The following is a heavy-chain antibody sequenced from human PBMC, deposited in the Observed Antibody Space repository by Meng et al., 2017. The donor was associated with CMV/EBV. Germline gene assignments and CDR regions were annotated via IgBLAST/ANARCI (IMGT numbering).Heavy chain of an antibody. J-gene: IGHJ4*02. V-gene: IGHV4-34*01. CDR1: GGSFSGYY. Sequence: GQLQSWGAGLLKPSETLSLTCAVYGGSFSGYYWSWIRQPPGKGLEWIGEINHSGSTNYNPSLKSRVTISVDTSKNQFSLKLSSVTAADTAVYYCAGGIAAAGTRYFDYWGQGTLVTVSS. CDR3: AGGIAAAGTRYFDY. D-gene: IGHD6-13*01. CDR2: INHSGST.